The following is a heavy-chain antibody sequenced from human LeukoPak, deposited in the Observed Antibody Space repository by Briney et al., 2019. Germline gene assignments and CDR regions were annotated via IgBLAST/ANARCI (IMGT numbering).Heavy chain of an antibody. V-gene: IGHV4-39*07. D-gene: IGHD5-18*01. CDR3: ARVGTAMATDY. J-gene: IGHJ4*02. Sequence: SSETLSLTCTVSGGSVSTSSYYWGWIRQPPGKGLEWIGSIYHSGSTYYNPSLKSRVTISVDTSKNQFSLKLSSVTAADTAVYYCARVGTAMATDYWGQGTLVTVSS. CDR1: GGSVSTSSYY. CDR2: IYHSGST.